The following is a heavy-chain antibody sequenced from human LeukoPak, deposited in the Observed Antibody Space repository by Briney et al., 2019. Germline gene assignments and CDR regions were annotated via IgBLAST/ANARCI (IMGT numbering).Heavy chain of an antibody. CDR2: IYTSGST. D-gene: IGHD6-6*01. CDR3: ARGGGPSIAARVNYYYYMDV. Sequence: SETLSLTCTVSGGSISSGSYYWSWIRQPAGKGLEWVGRIYTSGSTNYNPSLKSRVTISVDTSKNQFSLKLSSVTAADTAVYYCARGGGPSIAARVNYYYYMDVWGKGTTVTVSS. CDR1: GGSISSGSYY. J-gene: IGHJ6*03. V-gene: IGHV4-61*02.